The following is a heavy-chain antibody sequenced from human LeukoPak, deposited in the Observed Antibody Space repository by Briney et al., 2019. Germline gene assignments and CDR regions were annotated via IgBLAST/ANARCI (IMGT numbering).Heavy chain of an antibody. CDR2: IYYSGST. D-gene: IGHD7-27*01. Sequence: SETLSLTCTVSGGSISNYYWSWIRQPPGKGLEWIGYIYYSGSTNYNPSLKSRVTISMDTSKNQFSLKLSSVTAADTAVYYCARDLRTGGPPDWYFDLWGRGTLVTVSS. CDR3: ARDLRTGGPPDWYFDL. V-gene: IGHV4-59*01. CDR1: GGSISNYY. J-gene: IGHJ2*01.